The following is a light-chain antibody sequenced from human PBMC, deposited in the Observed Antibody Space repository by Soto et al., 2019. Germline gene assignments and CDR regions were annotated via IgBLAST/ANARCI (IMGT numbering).Light chain of an antibody. CDR1: SSDVGSYNF. Sequence: QSASVSGSPGQSITISCTGTSSDVGSYNFVSWYQQLPGKAPKLMIYEVSNRPSGVSNRFSGSKSGNTASLTISGLQAEDEADYYCSSYTTSSNYVFGSGTKSPS. V-gene: IGLV2-14*01. CDR2: EVS. CDR3: SSYTTSSNYV. J-gene: IGLJ1*01.